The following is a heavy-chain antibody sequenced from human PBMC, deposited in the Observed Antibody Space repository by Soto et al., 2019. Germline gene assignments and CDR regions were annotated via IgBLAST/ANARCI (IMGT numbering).Heavy chain of an antibody. CDR2: IKSITDGGTT. CDR3: TTDSADIVVVPATFGMDV. CDR1: GITFSNAW. D-gene: IGHD2-2*01. Sequence: LRLSCAASGITFSNAWMTWVRQAPWKGLEWVGRIKSITDGGTTDYAAPVKGRFTISRDDSKDTLYLQMNNLRTEDTAVYHCTTDSADIVVVPATFGMDVWGQGTTVTVSS. V-gene: IGHV3-15*01. J-gene: IGHJ6*02.